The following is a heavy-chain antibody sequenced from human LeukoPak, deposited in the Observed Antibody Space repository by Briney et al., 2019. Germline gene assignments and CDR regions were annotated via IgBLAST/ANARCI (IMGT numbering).Heavy chain of an antibody. CDR3: ARLVMVRYCSGGSCSSFDY. J-gene: IGHJ4*02. Sequence: SETLSLTCTVSGGSISSSSYYWGWIRQPPGKGLEWIGSIYYSGSTYYNPSLKSRVTISVDTSKNQFSLKLSSVTAADTAVYYCARLVMVRYCSGGSCSSFDYWGQVTLVTVSS. CDR2: IYYSGST. D-gene: IGHD2-15*01. V-gene: IGHV4-39*01. CDR1: GGSISSSSYY.